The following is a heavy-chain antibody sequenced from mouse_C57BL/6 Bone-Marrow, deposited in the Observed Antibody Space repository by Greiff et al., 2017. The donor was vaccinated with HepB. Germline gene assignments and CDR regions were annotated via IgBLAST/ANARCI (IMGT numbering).Heavy chain of an antibody. J-gene: IGHJ3*01. CDR3: TTCLLAY. D-gene: IGHD2-10*01. V-gene: IGHV14-4*01. CDR1: GFNIKDDY. CDR2: IDPENGDT. Sequence: EVQPQQSGAELVRPGASVKLSCTASGFNIKDDYMHWVKQRPEQGLEWIGWIDPENGDTEYASKFQGKATITADTSSNTAYLQLSSLTSEDTAVYYCTTCLLAYWGQGTLVTVSA.